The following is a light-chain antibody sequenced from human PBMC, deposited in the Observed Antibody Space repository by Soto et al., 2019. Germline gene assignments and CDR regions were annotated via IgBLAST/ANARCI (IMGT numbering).Light chain of an antibody. CDR3: QQYYITPFT. V-gene: IGKV4-1*01. J-gene: IGKJ3*01. CDR1: QSVLYSSNNKNY. Sequence: DIVMTQSPDSLAVSLGERATINCKSSQSVLYSSNNKNYLAWYQQKPGQPPKLLIYWASTRESGVPDRFSGSGSGTDFTFTISSLQAEDVAVYYCQQYYITPFTFGPGTKVDIK. CDR2: WAS.